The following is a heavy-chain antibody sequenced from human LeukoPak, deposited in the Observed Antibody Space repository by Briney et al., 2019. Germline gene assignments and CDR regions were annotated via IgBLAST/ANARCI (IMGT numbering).Heavy chain of an antibody. V-gene: IGHV1-18*01. D-gene: IGHD1-26*01. CDR2: ISAYNGNT. J-gene: IGHJ4*02. Sequence: ASVKVSCKASGYTCTSCGISWVRQAPGQGLEWMGWISAYNGNTNYAQKLQGRVTMTTDTSTSTAYMELRSLRSDDTAVYYCARKTVGATAEDYWGQGTLVTVSS. CDR1: GYTCTSCG. CDR3: ARKTVGATAEDY.